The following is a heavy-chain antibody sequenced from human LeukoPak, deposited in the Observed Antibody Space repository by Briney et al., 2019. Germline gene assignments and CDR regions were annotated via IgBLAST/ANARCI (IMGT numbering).Heavy chain of an antibody. CDR1: GGSFSGYY. J-gene: IGHJ4*02. V-gene: IGHV4-34*01. CDR2: INHSGST. D-gene: IGHD4-17*01. CDR3: ARPIHYGDYNC. Sequence: PSQTLSLTCAVYGGSFSGYYWSWIRQPPGKGLEWIGEINHSGSTNYNPSLKSRVTISVDTSKNQFSLKLSSVTAADTAVYYCARPIHYGDYNCWGQGTLVTVSS.